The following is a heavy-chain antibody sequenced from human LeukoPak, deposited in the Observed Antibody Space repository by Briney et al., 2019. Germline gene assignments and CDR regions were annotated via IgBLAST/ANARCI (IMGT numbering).Heavy chain of an antibody. CDR3: AKDDRLAYDSSGYYYARFDY. Sequence: GGSLRLSCAASGFTFSSYAMSWVRHSPGKGLEWVSGISGSGGSTYYADSVKGRFTISRDNSKNTLYLQMNSLRAEDTALYYCAKDDRLAYDSSGYYYARFDYWGQGTLVTVSS. CDR1: GFTFSSYA. D-gene: IGHD3-22*01. V-gene: IGHV3-23*01. CDR2: ISGSGGST. J-gene: IGHJ4*02.